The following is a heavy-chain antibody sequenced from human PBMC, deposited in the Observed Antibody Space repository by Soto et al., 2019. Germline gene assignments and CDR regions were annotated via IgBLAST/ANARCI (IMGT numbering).Heavy chain of an antibody. Sequence: SVKVSCKASGGTFSSYAISWVRQAPGQGLEWMGGIIPIFGTANYAQKFQGRVTITADKSTSTAYMELSSLRSEDTAVYYCASVPNNWNYGRTLYYYYGMDVWGQGTTVTVSS. CDR2: IIPIFGTA. J-gene: IGHJ6*02. D-gene: IGHD1-7*01. CDR1: GGTFSSYA. V-gene: IGHV1-69*06. CDR3: ASVPNNWNYGRTLYYYYGMDV.